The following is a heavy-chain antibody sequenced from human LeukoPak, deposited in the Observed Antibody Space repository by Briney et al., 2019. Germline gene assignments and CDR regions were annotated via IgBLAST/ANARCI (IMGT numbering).Heavy chain of an antibody. CDR2: IDSSGSTT. CDR3: ARAWSGYSNFDY. Sequence: TGGSLRLSCAASGFIFSSYAMTWVRQAPGKGLESVSYIDSSGSTTLYADSVKGRFTISRDNAKNSLYLQMNSLRAEDTAVYLRARAWSGYSNFDYWGQGTLVTVSA. V-gene: IGHV3-48*01. J-gene: IGHJ4*02. CDR1: GFIFSSYA. D-gene: IGHD3-3*01.